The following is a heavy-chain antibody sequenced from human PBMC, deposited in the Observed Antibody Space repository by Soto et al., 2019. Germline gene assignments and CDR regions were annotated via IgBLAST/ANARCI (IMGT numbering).Heavy chain of an antibody. J-gene: IGHJ4*02. D-gene: IGHD6-6*01. CDR1: GYTFTSYN. CDR2: MNPNSGNT. CDR3: ARGREYSSVQIGE. Sequence: ASVKVSCKASGYTFTSYNINWVRQATGQGLEWMGWMNPNSGNTGYTQKFQGRVTMTRNTSISTAYMELSSLRSEDTAVYYCARGREYSSVQIGEWGQGTLVTVSS. V-gene: IGHV1-8*01.